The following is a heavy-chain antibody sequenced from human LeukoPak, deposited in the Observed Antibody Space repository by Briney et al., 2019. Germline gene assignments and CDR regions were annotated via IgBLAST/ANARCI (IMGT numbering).Heavy chain of an antibody. CDR2: IIPIFGTA. CDR1: GGTFSSYA. Sequence: ASVNVSCKASGGTFSSYAISWVRQAPGQGLEWMGGIIPIFGTANYAQKFQGRVTITADESTSTAYMELSSLRSEDTAVYYCARVEAYYYYMDVWGKGTTVTVSS. CDR3: ARVEAYYYYMDV. J-gene: IGHJ6*03. V-gene: IGHV1-69*01.